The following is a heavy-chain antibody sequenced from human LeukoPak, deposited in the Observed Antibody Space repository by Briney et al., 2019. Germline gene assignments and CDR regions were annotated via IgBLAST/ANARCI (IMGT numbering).Heavy chain of an antibody. CDR3: ARDHCDDAACYPFDR. D-gene: IGHD2-21*01. J-gene: IGHJ4*02. CDR1: GVSFNYYY. V-gene: IGHV4-4*07. Sequence: SETLSLTCNVSGVSFNYYYWSWIRQPAGKGLEWIGRVYLGGSTNYNPSLKSRVMMSLDKANNQFSLRLSSVTAADTATYYCARDHCDDAACYPFDRWGQGTLVTVSS. CDR2: VYLGGST.